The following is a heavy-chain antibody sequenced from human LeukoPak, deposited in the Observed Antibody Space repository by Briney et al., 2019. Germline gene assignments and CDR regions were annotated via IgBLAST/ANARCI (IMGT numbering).Heavy chain of an antibody. CDR1: GFTFSSYG. V-gene: IGHV3-30*18. Sequence: PGGSLRLSCAASGFTFSSYGMHWVRQAPGKGLEWVALISYDGSKKHYADSVKGRFSISRDNSKNTLSLQMNSLRAEDTAVYYCAKDSGNYYPNYWGQGTLVTVSS. CDR3: AKDSGNYYPNY. CDR2: ISYDGSKK. D-gene: IGHD1-26*01. J-gene: IGHJ4*02.